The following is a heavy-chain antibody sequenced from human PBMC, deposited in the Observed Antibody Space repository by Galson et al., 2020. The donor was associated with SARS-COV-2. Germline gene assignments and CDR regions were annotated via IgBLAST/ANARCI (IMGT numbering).Heavy chain of an antibody. V-gene: IGHV3-23*03. J-gene: IGHJ4*01. D-gene: IGHD3-16*01. CDR2: IYNDGTT. CDR1: GFTFRSNA. Sequence: GESLKIYCAASGFTFRSNAMSWVRQAPGKGLEWVSVIYNDGTTHYADSVKGRFTISRDNSKNTLYLQMNSLRTEDTAVYYCVKDRYDFIWGTEPDYWGHGTLVTVSS. CDR3: VKDRYDFIWGTEPDY.